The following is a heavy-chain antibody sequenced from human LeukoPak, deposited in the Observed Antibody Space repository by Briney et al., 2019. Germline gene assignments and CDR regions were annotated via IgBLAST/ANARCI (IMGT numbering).Heavy chain of an antibody. CDR3: AREGGGGPSGSREGY. J-gene: IGHJ4*02. Sequence: GGSLRLSCAASGFTFSSYWMSWVRQAPGKGLEWVANIKQDGSEKYYVDSVKGRFTISRDNAKNSLYLQMNSLRAEDTAVYYCAREGGGGPSGSREGYWGQGTLVTVSS. CDR1: GFTFSSYW. D-gene: IGHD1-26*01. V-gene: IGHV3-7*01. CDR2: IKQDGSEK.